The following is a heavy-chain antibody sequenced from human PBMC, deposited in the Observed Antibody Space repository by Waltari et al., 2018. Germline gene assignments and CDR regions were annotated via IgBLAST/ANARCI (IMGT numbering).Heavy chain of an antibody. CDR3: SGGEVTGTDF. CDR2: IRRQPYNYAT. CDR1: GFSCSGST. Sequence: EVQVVESGGGLVQPGGCLQLSCETPGFSCSGSTIHWVRQTAGKGLEWVGRIRRQPYNYATAYSASVKGRFTISRDDSKNTAYLQMNNLMTEDTAVYYCSGGEVTGTDFWGQGTLVTVSS. D-gene: IGHD6-19*01. V-gene: IGHV3-73*01. J-gene: IGHJ4*02.